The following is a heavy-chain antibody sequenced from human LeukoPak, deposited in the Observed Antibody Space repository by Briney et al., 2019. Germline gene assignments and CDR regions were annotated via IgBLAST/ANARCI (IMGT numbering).Heavy chain of an antibody. CDR1: GGSISSYY. D-gene: IGHD3-10*01. J-gene: IGHJ6*03. CDR2: IYYSGST. CDR3: ARGSMVRGVTGLYYYYMDV. Sequence: SETLSLTCTVSGGSISSYYWSWIRQPPGKGLEWIGYIYYSGSTNYNPSLKSRVTISVDTSKNQFSLKLSSVTAADTAVYYCARGSMVRGVTGLYYYYMDVWGKGTTVTFSS. V-gene: IGHV4-59*01.